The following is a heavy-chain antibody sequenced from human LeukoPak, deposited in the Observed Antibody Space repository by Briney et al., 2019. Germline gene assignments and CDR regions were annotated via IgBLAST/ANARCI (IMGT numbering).Heavy chain of an antibody. J-gene: IGHJ5*02. CDR2: ISGSGGST. CDR1: GFTFSSYG. CDR3: AKGRVCSGGSCYSSWFDP. V-gene: IGHV3-23*01. D-gene: IGHD2-15*01. Sequence: GGSLRLSCAASGFTFSSYGMSWVRQAPGKGLEWVSAISGSGGSTYYADSVKGRFTISRDNSKNTLYLQMNGLRAEDTAVYYCAKGRVCSGGSCYSSWFDPWGQGTLVTVSS.